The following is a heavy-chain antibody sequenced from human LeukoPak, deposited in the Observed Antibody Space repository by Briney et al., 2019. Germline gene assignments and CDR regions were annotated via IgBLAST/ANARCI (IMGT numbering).Heavy chain of an antibody. Sequence: ASVKVSCKASGGTFSSYGISWVRQAPGQGLEWMGWISAYNGNTNYAQKLQGRVTMTTDTSTSTAYMELRSLRSDDTAVYYCARDQGSGWYDGWFDPWGQGTLVTVSS. J-gene: IGHJ5*02. CDR3: ARDQGSGWYDGWFDP. V-gene: IGHV1-18*01. CDR1: GGTFSSYG. D-gene: IGHD6-19*01. CDR2: ISAYNGNT.